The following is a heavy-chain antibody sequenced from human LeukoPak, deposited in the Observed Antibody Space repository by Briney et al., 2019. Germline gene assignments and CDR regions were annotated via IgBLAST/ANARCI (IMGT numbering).Heavy chain of an antibody. V-gene: IGHV3-21*01. CDR2: ISSSSSYI. D-gene: IGHD5-12*01. CDR1: GFTFSRYS. Sequence: PGGSLRLSCPASGFTFSRYSMNWVRQAPGKGLEWVSSISSSSSYIYYADSVKGRFTISRDNAKNSLYLQMNSLRAEDTAVYYCSSTVTTILPGYWGQGTLVTVSS. J-gene: IGHJ4*02. CDR3: SSTVTTILPGY.